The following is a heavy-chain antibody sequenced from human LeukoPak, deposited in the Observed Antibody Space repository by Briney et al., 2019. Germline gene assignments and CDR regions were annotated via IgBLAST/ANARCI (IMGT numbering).Heavy chain of an antibody. CDR1: GGSISSGSYY. D-gene: IGHD1-14*01. Sequence: PSETLSLTCTVSGGSISSGSYYWSWIRQPAGKGLEWIGRIYTRGSTNYNPSLKSRVTISVDTSKNQFSLKLSSVTAADTAVYYCARENHYYYYYMDVWGKGTTVTVSS. V-gene: IGHV4-61*02. CDR3: ARENHYYYYYMDV. J-gene: IGHJ6*03. CDR2: IYTRGST.